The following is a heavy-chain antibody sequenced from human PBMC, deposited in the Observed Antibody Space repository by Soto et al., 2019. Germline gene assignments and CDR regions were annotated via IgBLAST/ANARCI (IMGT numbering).Heavy chain of an antibody. CDR2: FYWDDDK. J-gene: IGHJ5*01. D-gene: IGHD2-2*02. Sequence: SGPTLVNPTQTLTLTCTFSGFSLSTTVVGVGWVRQPPGKALEWLALFYWDDDKHYSPSLKSRLTITKDTSKDQVVLSMTNMDPVDTATFYCTKTSSYIDFHSLGEALLVTVPQ. V-gene: IGHV2-5*02. CDR3: TKTSSYIDFHS. CDR1: GFSLSTTVVG.